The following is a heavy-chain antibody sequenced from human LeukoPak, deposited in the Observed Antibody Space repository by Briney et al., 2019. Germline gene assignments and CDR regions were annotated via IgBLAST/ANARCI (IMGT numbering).Heavy chain of an antibody. CDR3: AKDLHKTASFGVVITRNYYYYMDV. J-gene: IGHJ6*03. CDR1: GYSFTTFG. V-gene: IGHV3-23*01. D-gene: IGHD3-3*01. CDR2: ISDSGGRT. Sequence: ASVKVSCKTSGYSFTTFGMTWVRQAPGQGLEWASSISDSGGRTYYADSVKGRCTISRDNSKNTLYLQMNSLRAEDTAVYYCAKDLHKTASFGVVITRNYYYYMDVWGKGTTATVSS.